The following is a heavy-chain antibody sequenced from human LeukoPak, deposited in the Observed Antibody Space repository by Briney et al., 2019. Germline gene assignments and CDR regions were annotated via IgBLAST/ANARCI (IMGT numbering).Heavy chain of an antibody. J-gene: IGHJ4*02. CDR1: GATFSRLA. CDR3: AGRYCDGGSCYPFDY. CDR2: SIPIFDTT. Sequence: GASVKVSCKASGATFSRLAISWVRQAPGQGLECMGRSIPIFDTTNYAQKFQGRVTITTDESTSTAYMGLTSLRSEDTAVYYCAGRYCDGGSCYPFDYWGQGTPVTVST. V-gene: IGHV1-69*05. D-gene: IGHD2-15*01.